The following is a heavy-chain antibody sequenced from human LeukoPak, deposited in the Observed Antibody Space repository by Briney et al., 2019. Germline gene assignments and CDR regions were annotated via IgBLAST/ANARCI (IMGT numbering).Heavy chain of an antibody. V-gene: IGHV3-23*01. J-gene: IGHJ4*02. D-gene: IGHD1-26*01. CDR1: GFTLTSDA. CDR2: ITGSAGST. CDR3: AKVGSERKLNGNVDY. Sequence: GGSLRLSCAASGFTLTSDALSWVRQAPGKGLEWVSSITGSAGSTYYADSVKGRFTISRDNSKNTLYLQMNNLRAEDTAVYYCAKVGSERKLNGNVDYWGQGTLVTVSS.